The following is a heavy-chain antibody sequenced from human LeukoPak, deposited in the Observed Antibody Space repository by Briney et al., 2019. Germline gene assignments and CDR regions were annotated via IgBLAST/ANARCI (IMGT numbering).Heavy chain of an antibody. J-gene: IGHJ3*02. V-gene: IGHV4-30-2*01. CDR2: IFHSGDT. Sequence: LRLSCAASGFTFSTYSMNWIRQPPGKGLEWIGYIFHSGDTYYNPSLKSRVTISVDRSKNHFSLRLSSVNAADTAVYFCARDTTLRGDAFDIWGQGTMVTVSS. CDR3: ARDTTLRGDAFDI. CDR1: GFTFSTYS. D-gene: IGHD2/OR15-2a*01.